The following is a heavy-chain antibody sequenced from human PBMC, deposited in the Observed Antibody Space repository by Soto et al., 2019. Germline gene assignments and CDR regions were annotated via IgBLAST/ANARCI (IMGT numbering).Heavy chain of an antibody. D-gene: IGHD1-7*01. CDR3: AKDRVGGTFYTPLGF. CDR2: ITYDGSNK. Sequence: GGSLRLSCQASGFNFDNYGMHWVRQAPGKGLEWVAVITYDGSNKYYADSVKGRFTISRDNSKNTLSLHLTTLKPEDTAVYHCAKDRVGGTFYTPLGFWGQGTLVTVSS. CDR1: GFNFDNYG. J-gene: IGHJ4*02. V-gene: IGHV3-30*18.